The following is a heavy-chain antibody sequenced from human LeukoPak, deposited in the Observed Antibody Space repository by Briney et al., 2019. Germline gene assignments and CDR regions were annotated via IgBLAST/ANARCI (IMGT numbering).Heavy chain of an antibody. J-gene: IGHJ4*02. CDR2: IIPIFGTA. CDR1: GGTFSSYA. Sequence: GASVKVSCKASGGTFSSYAISWVRQAPGQGLEWMGGIIPIFGTANYAQKFQGRVTITTDGSTSTAYMELSSLRSEDTAVYYCARDAKLLGDYYFDYWGQGTLVTVSS. CDR3: ARDAKLLGDYYFDY. D-gene: IGHD2-15*01. V-gene: IGHV1-69*05.